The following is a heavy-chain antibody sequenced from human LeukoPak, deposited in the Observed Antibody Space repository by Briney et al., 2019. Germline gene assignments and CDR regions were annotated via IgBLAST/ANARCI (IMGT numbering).Heavy chain of an antibody. CDR1: GFTFSSYG. Sequence: GGSLRLSCAASGFTFSSYGMHWVRQAPGKGLEWVAVISYDGSNKYYADSVKGRFTISRDNSKNTLYLQMNSLRAEDTAVYYCAKGRYSGYDYRAYYYGMDVWGQGTTVTVSS. D-gene: IGHD5-12*01. V-gene: IGHV3-30*18. CDR2: ISYDGSNK. CDR3: AKGRYSGYDYRAYYYGMDV. J-gene: IGHJ6*02.